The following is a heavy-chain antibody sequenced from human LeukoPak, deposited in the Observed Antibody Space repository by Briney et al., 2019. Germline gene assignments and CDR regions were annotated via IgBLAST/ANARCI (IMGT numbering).Heavy chain of an antibody. J-gene: IGHJ4*02. CDR2: IYHSGST. CDR1: GGSISSGYY. V-gene: IGHV4-38-2*02. CDR3: ARVYNWNSSGLGAPRD. Sequence: SETLSLTCTVSGGSISSGYYWGWIRQPPGKGLEWIGSIYHSGSTYYNPSLKSRVTISVDTSKNQFSLKLSSVTAADTAVYYCARVYNWNSSGLGAPRDWGRGTLVTVSS. D-gene: IGHD1-7*01.